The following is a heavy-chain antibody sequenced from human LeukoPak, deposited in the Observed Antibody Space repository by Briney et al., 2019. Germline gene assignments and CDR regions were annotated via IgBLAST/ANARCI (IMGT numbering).Heavy chain of an antibody. CDR3: ARDQGLSSYYYYMDV. J-gene: IGHJ6*03. CDR1: GFTFSSYA. V-gene: IGHV3-20*04. D-gene: IGHD3/OR15-3a*01. Sequence: PGGSLRLSCAASGFTFSSYAMSWVRQAPGKGLEWVSGINWNGGSTGYADSVKGRFTISRDNAKNSLYLQMNSLRAEDTALYYCARDQGLSSYYYYMDVWGKGTTVTVSS. CDR2: INWNGGST.